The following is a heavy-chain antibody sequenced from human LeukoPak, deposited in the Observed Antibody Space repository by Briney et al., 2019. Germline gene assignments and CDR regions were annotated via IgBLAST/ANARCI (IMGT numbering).Heavy chain of an antibody. V-gene: IGHV4-61*01. J-gene: IGHJ4*02. CDR1: GDSVSSGSSY. CDR3: ARGSAWYFVY. Sequence: PSEILSLTCTVSGDSVSSGSSYWNWIRQPPGRGLEWIGYIYYSGRTNYNPSLKSRVTISVDTSKNQFSLKLTSVTAADTAVYYCARGSAWYFVYWGQGALVTVSS. D-gene: IGHD6-19*01. CDR2: IYYSGRT.